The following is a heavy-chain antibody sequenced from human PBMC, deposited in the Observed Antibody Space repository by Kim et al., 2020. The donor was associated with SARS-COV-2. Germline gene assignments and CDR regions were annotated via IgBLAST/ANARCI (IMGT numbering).Heavy chain of an antibody. D-gene: IGHD6-13*01. CDR2: INPSGGST. J-gene: IGHJ4*02. CDR1: GYTFTSYY. CDR3: ARAAYKQQPRVNFDY. V-gene: IGHV1-46*01. Sequence: ASVKVSCKASGYTFTSYYMHWVRQAPGQGLEWMGIINPSGGSTSYAQKFQGRVTMTRDTSTSTVYMELSSLRSEDTAVYYCARAAYKQQPRVNFDYWGQGTLVTVSS.